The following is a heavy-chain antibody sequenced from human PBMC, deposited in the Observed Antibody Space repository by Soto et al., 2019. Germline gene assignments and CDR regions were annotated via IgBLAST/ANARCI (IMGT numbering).Heavy chain of an antibody. CDR2: ISANDVGT. Sequence: GGSLRLSCEASGFTLRNYAMTWIRQAPGKGLEWVSLISANDVGTYYAESVKTRFTISTDQSRNTVYLQMDSLRADDTAIYYCAKAKNDYNWDKRPTFDYWGQGTFVTLSS. CDR1: GFTLRNYA. CDR3: AKAKNDYNWDKRPTFDY. V-gene: IGHV3-23*01. D-gene: IGHD1-1*01. J-gene: IGHJ4*02.